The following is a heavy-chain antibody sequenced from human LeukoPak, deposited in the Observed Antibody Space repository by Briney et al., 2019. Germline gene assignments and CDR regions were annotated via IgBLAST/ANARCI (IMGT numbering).Heavy chain of an antibody. Sequence: PGGSLRLSCAASGFTFSNYGMHWVRQAPGKGLEWVAVISYDGSNKYYADSVKGRFTISRDNSKNTLYLQMNSLRTEDTAVYYCANPNYYDSSGYYSDDYWGQGTLVTVSS. CDR3: ANPNYYDSSGYYSDDY. D-gene: IGHD3-22*01. CDR1: GFTFSNYG. J-gene: IGHJ4*02. V-gene: IGHV3-30*18. CDR2: ISYDGSNK.